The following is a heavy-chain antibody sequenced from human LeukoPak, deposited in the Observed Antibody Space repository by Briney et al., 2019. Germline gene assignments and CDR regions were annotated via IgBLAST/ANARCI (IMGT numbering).Heavy chain of an antibody. CDR2: ISGSGGST. CDR3: ANASSGWTYYYYYGMDV. CDR1: GFTFSSYA. V-gene: IGHV3-23*01. J-gene: IGHJ6*02. D-gene: IGHD6-19*01. Sequence: GGSLRLSCAASGFTFSSYAMSWVRQAPGKGLEWVSAISGSGGSTYYADSVKGRFTISRDNSKNTLYLQMNSLRAEDTAVYYCANASSGWTYYYYYGMDVWGQGTTVTVSS.